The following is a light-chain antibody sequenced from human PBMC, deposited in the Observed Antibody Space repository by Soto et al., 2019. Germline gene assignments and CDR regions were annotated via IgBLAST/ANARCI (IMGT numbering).Light chain of an antibody. J-gene: IGLJ1*01. CDR1: SSNIGAGYD. CDR3: QVYDSSLSGYV. V-gene: IGLV1-40*01. CDR2: TNT. Sequence: QSVLTQPPSVSGTPGQRVTISCTGRSSNIGAGYDVHWYQQLPGTAPKLLIYTNTNRLSGVPDRFSGSKSGTSASLAITGLQAEDEADYYCQVYDSSLSGYVFGTGTKGTVL.